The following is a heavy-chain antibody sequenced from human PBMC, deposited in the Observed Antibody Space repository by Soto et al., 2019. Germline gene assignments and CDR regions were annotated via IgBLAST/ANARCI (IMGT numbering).Heavy chain of an antibody. J-gene: IGHJ4*02. CDR1: GFTFRTFA. V-gene: IGHV3-23*01. D-gene: IGHD2-15*01. Sequence: EVQLLESGGGLVQPGGSLRLSCAASGFTFRTFALSWVRQAPGKGLEWVSGVSASGGNTYYADSVKGRFNISRDNSRNTLYLEMNSLKVEDTAVYFCARGGMGYCSAGSCYYDHYWGQGTLVTVSS. CDR2: VSASGGNT. CDR3: ARGGMGYCSAGSCYYDHY.